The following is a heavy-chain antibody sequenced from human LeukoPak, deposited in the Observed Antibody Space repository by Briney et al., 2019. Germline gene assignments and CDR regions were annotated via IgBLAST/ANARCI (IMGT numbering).Heavy chain of an antibody. D-gene: IGHD3-10*01. V-gene: IGHV1-69*05. CDR3: ARTLSAFGELYNFDN. J-gene: IGHJ4*03. Sequence: GASVKVSCQASGGTFSSYSISWVRQAPGQGLEGMGGIIRIFGSATYAQKFQGTGTTTTAESTSTAYMELSSLRTEDTAVYYCARTLSAFGELYNFDNRGHGTLVTVS. CDR2: IIRIFGSA. CDR1: GGTFSSYS.